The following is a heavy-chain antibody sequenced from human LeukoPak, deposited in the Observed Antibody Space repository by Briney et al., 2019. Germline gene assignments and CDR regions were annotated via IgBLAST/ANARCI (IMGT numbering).Heavy chain of an antibody. Sequence: SGGSLRLSCAASGFTFDDYAMHWVRQAPGKGLEWVSGISWNSGCIGYADSVKGRFTISRDNAKNSLYLQMNSLRAEDTALYYCAKDGVTDFWSGYGSNWFDPWGQGTLVTVSS. CDR1: GFTFDDYA. V-gene: IGHV3-9*01. CDR2: ISWNSGCI. D-gene: IGHD3-3*01. CDR3: AKDGVTDFWSGYGSNWFDP. J-gene: IGHJ5*02.